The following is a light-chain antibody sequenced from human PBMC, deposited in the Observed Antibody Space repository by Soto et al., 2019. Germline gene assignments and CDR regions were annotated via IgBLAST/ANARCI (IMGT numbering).Light chain of an antibody. CDR2: DES. CDR1: QSVDTY. J-gene: IGKJ1*01. CDR3: QKCGSSTWT. Sequence: ELVLTQSPATLSLSRGERTTLSCRASQSVDTYLAWYQHSTGQAPRILIYDESSRATGIPDRVSGGGSGTDLNLTISRLELEDFAVYYGQKCGSSTWTFGQGTKVDI. V-gene: IGKV3-20*01.